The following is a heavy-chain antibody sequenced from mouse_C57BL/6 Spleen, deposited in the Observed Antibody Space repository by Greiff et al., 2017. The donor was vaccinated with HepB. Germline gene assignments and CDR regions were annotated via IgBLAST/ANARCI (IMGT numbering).Heavy chain of an antibody. V-gene: IGHV1-26*01. CDR1: GYTFTDYY. CDR2: INPNNGGT. CDR3: AKSGSFYAMDY. J-gene: IGHJ4*01. D-gene: IGHD3-1*01. Sequence: VQLQQSGPELVKPGASVKISCKASGYTFTDYYMNWVKQSHGKSLEWIGDINPNNGGTSYNQKFKGKATLTVDKSSSTAYMELRSLTSEDSAVYYCAKSGSFYAMDYWGKGTSVTVST.